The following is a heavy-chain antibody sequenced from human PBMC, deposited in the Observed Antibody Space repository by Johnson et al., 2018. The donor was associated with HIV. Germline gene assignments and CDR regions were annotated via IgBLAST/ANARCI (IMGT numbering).Heavy chain of an antibody. CDR1: GFTLSNYG. D-gene: IGHD4-23*01. J-gene: IGHJ3*02. V-gene: IGHV3-48*04. CDR2: ISSSGSTI. Sequence: VQLVESGGGLIQPGGSLRLSCAASGFTLSNYGIHWVRQAPGQGLEWVSYISSSGSTIYYADSVKGRFTISRDNANNSLYLQMDGLRPEDTAVYYCARGAGEAYGGNFRDAFDIWGQGTMVTVSS. CDR3: ARGAGEAYGGNFRDAFDI.